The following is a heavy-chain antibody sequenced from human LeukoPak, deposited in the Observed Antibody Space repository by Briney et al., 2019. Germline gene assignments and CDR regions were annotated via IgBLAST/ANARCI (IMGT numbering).Heavy chain of an antibody. J-gene: IGHJ4*02. CDR3: AKDIYSSYDLARAFDY. D-gene: IGHD5-12*01. CDR2: ISGNGAKT. Sequence: GGSLRLSCAASEFSFSYFAMSWVRQAPGKGLEWVAGISGNGAKTYYVDYVKGRFTISRDNSKTTVDLKMDSLTAEDTALYYCAKDIYSSYDLARAFDYWGQGTLVTVSS. CDR1: EFSFSYFA. V-gene: IGHV3-23*01.